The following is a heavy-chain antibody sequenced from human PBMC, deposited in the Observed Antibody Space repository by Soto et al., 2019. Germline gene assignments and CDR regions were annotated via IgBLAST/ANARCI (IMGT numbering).Heavy chain of an antibody. CDR1: GFTFSSYA. CDR2: ISGSGGST. D-gene: IGHD3-3*01. CDR3: LSGDFWSGYPSDYMDV. Sequence: GVLRLSCAASGFTFSSYAMSWVRQAPGKGLEWVSAISGSGGSTYYADSVKGRFTISRDNSKNTLYLQMNSLRAEDTAVYYRLSGDFWSGYPSDYMDVWGKGTTVTVSS. V-gene: IGHV3-23*01. J-gene: IGHJ6*03.